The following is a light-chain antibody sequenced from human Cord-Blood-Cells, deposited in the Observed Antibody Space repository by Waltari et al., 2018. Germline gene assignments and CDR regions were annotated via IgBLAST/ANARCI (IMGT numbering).Light chain of an antibody. CDR2: AAY. Sequence: GDRLTIRCRMSPGISSYFAWYHQEPGRDPELLIYAAYTLQSGVPSQFSGRGSGTEFTHTISCLQSEDFATYYCQQYYSFPRTFGPGTKVEIK. V-gene: IGKV1D-8*01. CDR1: PGISSY. J-gene: IGKJ1*01. CDR3: QQYYSFPRT.